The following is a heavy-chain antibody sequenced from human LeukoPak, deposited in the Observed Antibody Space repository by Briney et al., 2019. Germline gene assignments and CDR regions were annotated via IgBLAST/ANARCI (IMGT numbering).Heavy chain of an antibody. CDR1: GFTFSSYW. CDR2: IKQDGSEK. D-gene: IGHD4-17*01. V-gene: IGHV3-7*01. CDR3: AREHGDYGLGWFDP. Sequence: QSGGSLRLSCAASGFTFSSYWMSWVRQGPGKGLEWVANIKQDGSEKYYVDSVKGRFTISRDNAKNSLYLQMNSLRAENTAVYYCAREHGDYGLGWFDPWGQGTLVTVSS. J-gene: IGHJ5*02.